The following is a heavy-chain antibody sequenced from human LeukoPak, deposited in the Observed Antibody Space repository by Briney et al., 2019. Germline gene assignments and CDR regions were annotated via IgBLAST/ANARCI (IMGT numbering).Heavy chain of an antibody. CDR1: GYTFTSYG. D-gene: IGHD2-15*01. CDR2: ISAYNGNT. V-gene: IGHV1-18*01. J-gene: IGHJ4*02. Sequence: ASVKVSCKASGYTFTSYGISWVRQAPGQGLEWMGWISAYNGNTNYAQKLQGRVTMTTDTSTSTAYMELRSLRSDDTAVYYCARDIGYCSGGSCRVYYYFDYWGQGTLVTVSS. CDR3: ARDIGYCSGGSCRVYYYFDY.